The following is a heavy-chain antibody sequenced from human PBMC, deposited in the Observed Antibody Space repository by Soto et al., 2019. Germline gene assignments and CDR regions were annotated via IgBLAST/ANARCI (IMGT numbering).Heavy chain of an antibody. CDR3: ATVPTYYYDRSGYANVFDI. CDR1: GDSINSGDYY. V-gene: IGHV4-30-4*01. D-gene: IGHD3-22*01. CDR2: IYYSGST. J-gene: IGHJ3*02. Sequence: SETLSLTCTVSGDSINSGDYYWSWIRQPPGKGLEWIGYIYYSGSTYHNPSLKSRINISLDTSKNQFSLKLSYVTAADTAVYYCATVPTYYYDRSGYANVFDIWGQGTMVTVSS.